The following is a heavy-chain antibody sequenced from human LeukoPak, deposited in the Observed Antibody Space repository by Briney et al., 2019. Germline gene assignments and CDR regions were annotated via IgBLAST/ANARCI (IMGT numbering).Heavy chain of an antibody. CDR1: GGSLSRYY. CDR3: ARVPHSVEGSMKAVFIHYFDY. CDR2: IYYSGST. D-gene: IGHD3-22*01. Sequence: SETLSLTCTVSGGSLSRYYRRWLRQPPGKGLDWIGYIYYSGSTNYHPSLKSRVTISVDTSKYQFSLKLSSVTATDTAVYYCARVPHSVEGSMKAVFIHYFDYWGQGRLVTVSS. J-gene: IGHJ4*02. V-gene: IGHV4-59*08.